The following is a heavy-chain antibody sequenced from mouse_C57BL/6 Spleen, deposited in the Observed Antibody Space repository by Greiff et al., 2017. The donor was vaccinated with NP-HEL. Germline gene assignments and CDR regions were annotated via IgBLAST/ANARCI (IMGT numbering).Heavy chain of an antibody. CDR1: GYTFTSYW. D-gene: IGHD1-1*01. CDR2: IHPNSGST. V-gene: IGHV1-64*01. CDR3: ARRGVVASYWYFDV. Sequence: QVHVKQSGAELVKPGASVKLSCKASGYTFTSYWMHWVKQRPGQGLEWIGMIHPNSGSTNYNEKFKSKATLTVDKSSSTAYMQLSSLTSEDSAVYYCARRGVVASYWYFDVWGTGTTVTVSS. J-gene: IGHJ1*03.